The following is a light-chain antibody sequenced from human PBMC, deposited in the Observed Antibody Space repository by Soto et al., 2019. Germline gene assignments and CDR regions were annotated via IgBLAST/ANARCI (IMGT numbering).Light chain of an antibody. V-gene: IGLV1-44*01. J-gene: IGLJ1*01. CDR2: YNN. Sequence: QSVLTQPPSASETPGQTVSISCSGSNSNIASNTVNWYQHLPGTAPKLLIYYNNQRPSGVPDRFSGSKSGTSASLAISGLQSEDESDYYCAAWADTIKRYVFGTGTKVTVL. CDR1: NSNIASNT. CDR3: AAWADTIKRYV.